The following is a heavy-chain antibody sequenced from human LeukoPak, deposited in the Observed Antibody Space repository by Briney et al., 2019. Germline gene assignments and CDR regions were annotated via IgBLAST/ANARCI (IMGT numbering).Heavy chain of an antibody. Sequence: GSSRILSCAASEFTFMIYAMHLVLHAPVQGLDWIPVISYDGSNKYYAGSVKGRFTISRDNSKNTLYLQMNSLRAEDTAVYYCARDSAQYCSGGSCSNPPDYWGQGTLVTVSS. CDR1: EFTFMIYA. D-gene: IGHD2-15*01. CDR2: ISYDGSNK. J-gene: IGHJ4*02. CDR3: ARDSAQYCSGGSCSNPPDY. V-gene: IGHV3-30-3*01.